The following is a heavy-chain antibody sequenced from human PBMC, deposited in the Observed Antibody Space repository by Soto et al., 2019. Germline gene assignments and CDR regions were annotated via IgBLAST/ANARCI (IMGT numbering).Heavy chain of an antibody. Sequence: PGGSLRLSCAASGFTFSGSAMHWVRQASGKGLEWVGRIRSKANSYATAYAASVKGRFTISRDDSKNTAYLQMNSLKTEDTAVYYCTRHPHDSSGYGWVDVWGQGTTVTVSS. CDR3: TRHPHDSSGYGWVDV. V-gene: IGHV3-73*01. J-gene: IGHJ6*02. D-gene: IGHD3-22*01. CDR2: IRSKANSYAT. CDR1: GFTFSGSA.